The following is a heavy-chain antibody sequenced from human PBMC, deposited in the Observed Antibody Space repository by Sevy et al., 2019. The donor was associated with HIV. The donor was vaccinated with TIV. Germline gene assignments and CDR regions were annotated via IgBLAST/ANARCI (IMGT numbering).Heavy chain of an antibody. Sequence: GGSLRLSCAASGFTFNTYAMHWVRQPPGKGLEWVAVIWNDGSEKYYADSVEGRFTISRDNSKNMLYLQMNSLRAEDTAVFFCARDPLYHHGSGTFYRFYYGMDVWGQGTTVTVSS. CDR1: GFTFNTYA. CDR3: ARDPLYHHGSGTFYRFYYGMDV. J-gene: IGHJ6*02. V-gene: IGHV3-33*01. CDR2: IWNDGSEK. D-gene: IGHD3-10*01.